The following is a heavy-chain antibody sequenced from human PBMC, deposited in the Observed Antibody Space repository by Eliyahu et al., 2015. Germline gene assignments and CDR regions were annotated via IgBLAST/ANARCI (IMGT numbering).Heavy chain of an antibody. CDR2: INGLGGTT. CDR1: GFXFDKXA. V-gene: IGHV3-23*01. Sequence: EVQVLESGGGLVQPGGSLRLXXXXXGFXFDKXAMTWVRQAPGKGLEWVSTINGLGGTTFYADSVKGRFSISRDNYKNTVYLQMNSLRAEDTALYYCASSGGDYGAFDYWGQGTLVTVSS. D-gene: IGHD4-17*01. CDR3: ASSGGDYGAFDY. J-gene: IGHJ4*02.